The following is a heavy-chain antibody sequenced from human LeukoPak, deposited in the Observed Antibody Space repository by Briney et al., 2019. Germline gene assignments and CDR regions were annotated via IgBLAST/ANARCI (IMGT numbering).Heavy chain of an antibody. CDR3: ASSHPYCSGGSCYVDAFDI. V-gene: IGHV3-7*01. CDR2: IKQDGSEK. CDR1: GFTFSSHW. Sequence: PGGSLRLSCAASGFTFSSHWMSWVRQAPGKGLEWVANIKQDGSEKYYVDSVKGRFTISRDNAKNSLYLQMNSLRAEDTAVYYCASSHPYCSGGSCYVDAFDIWGQGTMVTVSS. J-gene: IGHJ3*02. D-gene: IGHD2-15*01.